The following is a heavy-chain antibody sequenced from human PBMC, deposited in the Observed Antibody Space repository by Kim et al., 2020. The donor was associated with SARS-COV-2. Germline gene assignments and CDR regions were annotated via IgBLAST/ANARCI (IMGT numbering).Heavy chain of an antibody. CDR3: AKFPPYGYLDY. J-gene: IGHJ4*02. Sequence: FSAGSGKGRFTISRDISRNALYLQMDSLRAEDTAVYYCAKFPPYGYLDYRGQGTLVTVSS. D-gene: IGHD3-10*01. V-gene: IGHV3-23*01.